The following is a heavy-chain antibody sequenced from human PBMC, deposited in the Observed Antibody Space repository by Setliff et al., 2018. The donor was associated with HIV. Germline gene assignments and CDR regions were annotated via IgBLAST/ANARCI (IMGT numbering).Heavy chain of an antibody. V-gene: IGHV4-39*01. Sequence: SETLSLTCTVSGGSISSSSYYWGWLRQPPGKGLEWFGSIFNDGRTYYNPSLKSRVTIPMDTSTNQFFLKLTSVTAADTAVYFCARHFPSISLFFGDPGPFDRWGQGALVTVSS. CDR1: GGSISSSSYY. CDR3: ARHFPSISLFFGDPGPFDR. J-gene: IGHJ4*02. D-gene: IGHD3-9*01. CDR2: IFNDGRT.